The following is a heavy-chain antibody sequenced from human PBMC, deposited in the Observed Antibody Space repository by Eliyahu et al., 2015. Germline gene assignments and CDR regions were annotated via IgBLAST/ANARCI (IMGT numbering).Heavy chain of an antibody. Sequence: EVKKPGSSVKVSCKASGGTFSSYAISWVRQAPGQGLEWMGGIIPIFGTANYAQKFQGRVTITADESTSTAYMELSSLRSEDTAVYYCASGGSAAGYYYYYYGMDVWGKGTTVTVSS. D-gene: IGHD6-13*01. CDR3: ASGGSAAGYYYYYYGMDV. J-gene: IGHJ6*04. V-gene: IGHV1-69*01. CDR1: GGTFSSYA. CDR2: IIPIFGTA.